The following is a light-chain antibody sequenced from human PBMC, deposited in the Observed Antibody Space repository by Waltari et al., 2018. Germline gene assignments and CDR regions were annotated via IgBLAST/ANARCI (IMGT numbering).Light chain of an antibody. CDR3: QQYGISPPYT. CDR2: VAS. V-gene: IGKV3-20*01. J-gene: IGKJ2*01. Sequence: IVLTQSPGTLSLSPGERATLSCRASESVSSSYLAWYQQKPGQATRLLIYVASRRATAIPDRFIGSGYGPEFTLTSSRLESEDFAVYYCQQYGISPPYTFGQGTKLEIK. CDR1: ESVSSSY.